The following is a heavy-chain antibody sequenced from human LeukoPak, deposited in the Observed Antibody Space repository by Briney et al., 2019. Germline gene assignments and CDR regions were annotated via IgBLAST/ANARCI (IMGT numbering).Heavy chain of an antibody. D-gene: IGHD3-10*01. Sequence: SGGSLRLSCAASGFTFSSYAMSWVRQAPGKGLEWVSAISGSGGSTYYADSVKGRFTISRDNFKNTLYLQMNSLRAEDTAVYYCAKHGSGSYYLWVVSDWFDPWGQGTLVTVSS. CDR3: AKHGSGSYYLWVVSDWFDP. CDR2: ISGSGGST. J-gene: IGHJ5*02. CDR1: GFTFSSYA. V-gene: IGHV3-23*01.